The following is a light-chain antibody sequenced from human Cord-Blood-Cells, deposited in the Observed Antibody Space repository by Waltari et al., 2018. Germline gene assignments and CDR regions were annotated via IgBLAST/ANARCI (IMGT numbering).Light chain of an antibody. CDR2: RNK. CDR1: SSNIGSTS. V-gene: IGLV1-47*01. CDR3: AAWDDSLSGVV. J-gene: IGLJ2*01. Sequence: QSVLTQPPSASGTPGQRVTISCSGSSSNIGSTSVYWYQQLPGTAPKLLIYRNKQRPSGVPDRFSGSKSGTSASLAISGLRSEDEADYYCAAWDDSLSGVVFGGGTKLTVL.